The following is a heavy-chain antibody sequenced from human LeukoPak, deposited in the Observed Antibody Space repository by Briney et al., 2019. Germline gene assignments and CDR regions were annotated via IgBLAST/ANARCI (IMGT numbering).Heavy chain of an antibody. D-gene: IGHD1-26*01. CDR2: INPNTGGT. CDR1: GYTFSDYY. Sequence: LGASVKVSCKASGYTFSDYYFHWVRQAPGQGLEWMGWINPNTGGTNYAQKFLGRVTMTRDMSTSTVYMELSSLRSEDTAVYYCAGGEISGSYIRPGWFDPWGQGTLVTVSS. J-gene: IGHJ5*02. CDR3: AGGEISGSYIRPGWFDP. V-gene: IGHV1-2*03.